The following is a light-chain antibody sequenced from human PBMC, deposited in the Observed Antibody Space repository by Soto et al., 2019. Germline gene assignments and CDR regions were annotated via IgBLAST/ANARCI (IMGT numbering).Light chain of an antibody. V-gene: IGLV2-14*03. CDR1: SSDGVGYDY. CDR2: DVT. CDR3: SSYPSSNTYV. Sequence: QSVLTQPASVSGSRGQAITISCTGTSSDGVGYDYVSCYQQYPGKAPKLLIYDVTHRPSGVSNRFSGSNSGNAASLTISGLQAEGEADYFCSSYPSSNTYVFGSGTKVTVL. J-gene: IGLJ1*01.